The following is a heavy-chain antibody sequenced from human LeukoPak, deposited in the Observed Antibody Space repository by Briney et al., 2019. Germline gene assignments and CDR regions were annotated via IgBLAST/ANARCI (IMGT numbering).Heavy chain of an antibody. V-gene: IGHV3-74*01. J-gene: IGHJ4*02. CDR3: GLEMATTIRDY. D-gene: IGHD5-24*01. CDR1: GFTFSSYW. CDR2: INMDGSIT. Sequence: GGSLRLSCAASGFTFSSYWMHWVRQAPGKGLVWVSRINMDGSITSYADSVKGRFTISRDNAKSTLYLQMNSLRAEDTAVYYCGLEMATTIRDYWGQGTLVTVSS.